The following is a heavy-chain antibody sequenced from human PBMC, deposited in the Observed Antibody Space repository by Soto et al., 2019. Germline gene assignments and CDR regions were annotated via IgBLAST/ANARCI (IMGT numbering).Heavy chain of an antibody. Sequence: QVQLQESGPGLVKPSETLSLTCIISGGSISNYYWTWIRQPPGKGLEWIGYIYYSGSTTYNPSLTSRVPLSVDTTKNPFSLKLTSVTAADTAVYYCARRGSGSYFKWFDPWGQGTLVTVSS. CDR2: IYYSGST. CDR1: GGSISNYY. J-gene: IGHJ5*02. D-gene: IGHD1-26*01. CDR3: ARRGSGSYFKWFDP. V-gene: IGHV4-59*01.